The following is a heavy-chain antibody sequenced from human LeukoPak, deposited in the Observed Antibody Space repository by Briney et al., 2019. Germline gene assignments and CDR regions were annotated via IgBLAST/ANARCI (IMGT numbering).Heavy chain of an antibody. CDR2: INPSGGST. V-gene: IGHV1-46*01. D-gene: IGHD4-17*01. Sequence: ASVKVSCKASGYTFTRYYIHWVRQAPGQGLEWMGIINPSGGSTNYAQKFQGRVTMTRDTSTSTVYMELSSLRSEDTAVYYCARALGPTVTTGWFDPWGQGTLVTVSS. CDR1: GYTFTRYY. J-gene: IGHJ5*02. CDR3: ARALGPTVTTGWFDP.